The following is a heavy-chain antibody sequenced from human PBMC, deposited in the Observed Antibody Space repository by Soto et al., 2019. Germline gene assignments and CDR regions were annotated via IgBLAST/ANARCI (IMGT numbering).Heavy chain of an antibody. V-gene: IGHV3-33*01. CDR3: VREKGGGEYRDYFDY. Sequence: QVQLVESGGGVVQPGRSLRLSCAASGFTFSTYAMHWVRQAPGQGLEWVAAIWFDGSNKYYADSVKGRFTISRDNSKNTLDLQMNSLRAADTAVYYCVREKGGGEYRDYFDYWGQGTLVTVSS. D-gene: IGHD2-21*01. CDR1: GFTFSTYA. CDR2: IWFDGSNK. J-gene: IGHJ4*02.